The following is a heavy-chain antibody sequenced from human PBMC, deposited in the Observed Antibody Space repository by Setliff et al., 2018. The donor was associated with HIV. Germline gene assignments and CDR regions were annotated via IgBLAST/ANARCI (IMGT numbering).Heavy chain of an antibody. Sequence: SETLSLTCTVSGGTIASGGHYWSWIRQHPGKGLEWIGYIFYSGDTSYNPSLKSRLTLSVDTSKNQFSLKLNSVTAADTAVYYCATRPADSKWYGVFDYWGQGTLVTVSS. D-gene: IGHD6-13*01. CDR3: ATRPADSKWYGVFDY. V-gene: IGHV4-31*03. CDR1: GGTIASGGHY. J-gene: IGHJ4*02. CDR2: IFYSGDT.